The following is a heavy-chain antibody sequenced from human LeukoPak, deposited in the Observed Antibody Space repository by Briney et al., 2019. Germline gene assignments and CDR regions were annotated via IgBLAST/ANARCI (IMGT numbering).Heavy chain of an antibody. CDR2: ISHRGST. Sequence: SETLSLTCAVSGYSINSFYYWGWIRQPPGKGLEWIASISHRGSTYYNPSLKSRVTISVDTSKNQLSLKVNSVTAADTAVYYCARDSRFSGSYRSYWGQGTLVTVSS. D-gene: IGHD1-26*01. CDR3: ARDSRFSGSYRSY. V-gene: IGHV4-38-2*02. CDR1: GYSINSFYY. J-gene: IGHJ4*02.